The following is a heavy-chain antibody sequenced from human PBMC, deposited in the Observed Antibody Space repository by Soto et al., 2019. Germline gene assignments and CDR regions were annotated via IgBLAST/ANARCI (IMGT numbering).Heavy chain of an antibody. V-gene: IGHV1-69*13. Sequence: SVKVSCKASGGTFSSYAISWVRQAPGQGLEWMGGIIPIFGTANYAQKFQGRVTITADESTSTAYMELSSLRSEDTAVYYCATRGVIYYYYGMDVWGQGTTVTVSS. CDR1: GGTFSSYA. CDR3: ATRGVIYYYYGMDV. J-gene: IGHJ6*02. D-gene: IGHD3-3*01. CDR2: IIPIFGTA.